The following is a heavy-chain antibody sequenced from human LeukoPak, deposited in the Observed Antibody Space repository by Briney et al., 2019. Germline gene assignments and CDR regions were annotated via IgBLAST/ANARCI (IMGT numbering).Heavy chain of an antibody. V-gene: IGHV3-7*01. J-gene: IGHJ6*02. CDR1: GFTFSSYW. D-gene: IGHD3-3*01. CDR3: ARDGAWDFWSGYYYPYYYGMDV. CDR2: IKQDGSEK. Sequence: GGSLRLSCAASGFTFSSYWVSWVRQAPGKGLEWVANIKQDGSEKYYVDSVKGRFTISRDNAKNSLYLQMNSLRAEDTAVYYCARDGAWDFWSGYYYPYYYGMDVWGQGTTVTVSS.